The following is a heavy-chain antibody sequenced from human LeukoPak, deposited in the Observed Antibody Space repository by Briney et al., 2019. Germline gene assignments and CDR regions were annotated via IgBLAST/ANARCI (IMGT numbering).Heavy chain of an antibody. CDR3: AKDLEYSSSSGFDY. D-gene: IGHD6-6*01. CDR1: GFTFDDYA. CDR2: ISWNSGSI. V-gene: IGHV3-9*03. J-gene: IGHJ4*02. Sequence: PGRSPRLSCAASGFTFDDYAMHWVRQAPGKGLEWVSGISWNSGSIGYADSVKGRFTISRDNAKNSLYLQMNSLRAEDMALYYCAKDLEYSSSSGFDYWGQGTLVTVSS.